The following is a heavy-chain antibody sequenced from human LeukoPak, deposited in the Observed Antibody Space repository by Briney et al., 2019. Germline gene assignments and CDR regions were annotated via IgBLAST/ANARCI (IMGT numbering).Heavy chain of an antibody. CDR1: GFTFSDHY. V-gene: IGHV3-72*01. J-gene: IGHJ3*02. CDR3: ARDSNPTGNAFDI. Sequence: GGSLRISCAASGFTFSDHYMDWVRQAPRKRPHRVARTRNKANSYTTEYAASVKGRFTISRDDSKNSLYLQMNSLKTEDTAVYYCARDSNPTGNAFDIWGQGTMVTVSS. CDR2: TRNKANSYTT. D-gene: IGHD3-10*01.